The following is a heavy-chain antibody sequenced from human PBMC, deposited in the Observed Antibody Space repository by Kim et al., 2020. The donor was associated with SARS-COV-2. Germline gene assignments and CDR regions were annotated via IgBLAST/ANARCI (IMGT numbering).Heavy chain of an antibody. V-gene: IGHV3-21*01. CDR2: ISSSSSYI. CDR1: GFTFSSYS. D-gene: IGHD3-3*01. J-gene: IGHJ6*02. CDR3: ARADLEWLLYYYYGMDV. Sequence: GGSLRLSCAASGFTFSSYSMNWVRQAPGKGLEWVSSISSSSSYIYYADSVKGRFTISRDNAKNSLYLQMNSLRAEDTAVYYCARADLEWLLYYYYGMDVWVQGTTVTVSS.